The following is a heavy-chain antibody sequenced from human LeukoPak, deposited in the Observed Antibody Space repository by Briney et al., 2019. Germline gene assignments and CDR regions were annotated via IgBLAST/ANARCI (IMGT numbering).Heavy chain of an antibody. CDR3: ARGGYRRLGYWIDP. Sequence: ASEKVSCKASGYTFTSYDINWVRQATGQGLEWMGWMNPNSGNTGYAQKFQGRVTMTRNTSISTAYMELSSLRSEDTAVYYCARGGYRRLGYWIDPWGQGTLVTVSS. CDR2: MNPNSGNT. D-gene: IGHD1-1*01. V-gene: IGHV1-8*02. CDR1: GYTFTSYD. J-gene: IGHJ5*02.